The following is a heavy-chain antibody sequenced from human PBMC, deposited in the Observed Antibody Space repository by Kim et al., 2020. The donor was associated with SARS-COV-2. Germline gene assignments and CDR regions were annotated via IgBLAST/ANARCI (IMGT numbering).Heavy chain of an antibody. D-gene: IGHD4-17*01. CDR1: GYSFTSYW. V-gene: IGHV5-51*01. CDR3: ARLGGGTTVVTHQRDIRSLFLPEKYYYYYTGMDV. CDR2: IYPGDSDT. Sequence: GESLKISCKGSGYSFTSYWIGWVRQMPGKGLEWMGIIYPGDSDTRYSPSFQGQVTISADKSISTAYLQWSSLKASDTAMYYCARLGGGTTVVTHQRDIRSLFLPEKYYYYYTGMDVWGQGTTVTVSS. J-gene: IGHJ6*02.